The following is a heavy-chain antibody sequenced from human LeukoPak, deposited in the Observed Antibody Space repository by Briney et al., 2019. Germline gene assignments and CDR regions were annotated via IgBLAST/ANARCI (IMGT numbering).Heavy chain of an antibody. CDR2: ISSSSSTI. Sequence: GGSLRLSCAASGFIFSTYSMNWVRQGPGKGPEWVSYISSSSSTIYYADSVKGRFTISRDNAKNSLYLQMNSLRDEDTGVYYCARHLSSGGNYWGQGTLVTVSS. CDR3: ARHLSSGGNY. V-gene: IGHV3-48*02. J-gene: IGHJ4*02. CDR1: GFIFSTYS. D-gene: IGHD6-19*01.